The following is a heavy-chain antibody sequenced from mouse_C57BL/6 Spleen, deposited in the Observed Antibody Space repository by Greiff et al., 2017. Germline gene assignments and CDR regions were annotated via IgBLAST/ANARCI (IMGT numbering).Heavy chain of an antibody. CDR2: IWSGGST. V-gene: IGHV2-2*01. Sequence: VKLLESGPGLVQPSQSLSITCTVSGFSLTSYGVHWVRQSPGKGLEWLGVIWSGGSTDYNAAFISRLSISKDNSKSQVFFKMNSLKADDTAIYYCARTGGGAMDYWGQGTSVTVSS. J-gene: IGHJ4*01. CDR3: ARTGGGAMDY. CDR1: GFSLTSYG.